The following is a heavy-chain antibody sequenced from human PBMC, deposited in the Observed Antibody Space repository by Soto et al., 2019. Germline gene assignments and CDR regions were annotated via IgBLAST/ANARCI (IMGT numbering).Heavy chain of an antibody. CDR3: ASLNYDFWSGPSRFQH. V-gene: IGHV3-30*03. Sequence: GGSLRLSCAASGFTFSSYGMHWVRQAPGKGLEWVAVISYDGSNKYYADSVKGRFTISRDNSKNTLYLQMNSLRAEDTAVYYCASLNYDFWSGPSRFQHWGQGTLVTVSS. D-gene: IGHD3-3*01. J-gene: IGHJ1*01. CDR1: GFTFSSYG. CDR2: ISYDGSNK.